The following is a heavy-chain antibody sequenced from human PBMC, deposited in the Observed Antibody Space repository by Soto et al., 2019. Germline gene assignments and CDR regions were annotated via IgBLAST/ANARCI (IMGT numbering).Heavy chain of an antibody. D-gene: IGHD3-10*01. V-gene: IGHV3-74*01. CDR1: GFTFSSYW. J-gene: IGHJ4*02. CDR2: INSDGSST. CDR3: AREGTTYYQHIDY. Sequence: EVQLVESGGGLVQPGGSLRLSCAASGFTFSSYWMHWVRQAPGKGLVWVSRINSDGSSTSYADSVKGRFTISRDNAKNALYLQMNSLRAEDTAVYYCAREGTTYYQHIDYWGQGTLVTVSS.